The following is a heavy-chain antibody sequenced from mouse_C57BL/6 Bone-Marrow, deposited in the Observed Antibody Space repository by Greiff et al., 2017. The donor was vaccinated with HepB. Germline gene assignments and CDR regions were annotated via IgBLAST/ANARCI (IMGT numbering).Heavy chain of an antibody. CDR1: GYAFSSSW. Sequence: LVKPGASVKISCKASGYAFSSSWMNWVKQRPGKGLEWIGRIYPGDGDTNYNGKFKGKATLTADKSSSTAYMQLSSLTSEDSAVYFCARKLRRNFDYWGQGTTLTVSS. CDR2: IYPGDGDT. V-gene: IGHV1-82*01. D-gene: IGHD2-4*01. CDR3: ARKLRRNFDY. J-gene: IGHJ2*01.